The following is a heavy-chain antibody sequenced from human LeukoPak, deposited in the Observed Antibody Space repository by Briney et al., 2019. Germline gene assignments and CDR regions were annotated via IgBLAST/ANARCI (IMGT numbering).Heavy chain of an antibody. Sequence: SETLSLTCTVSGGSISSSSYYWGWIRQPPGKGLEWIGSIYYSGSTYYNPSLKSRVTISVDTSKDQFSLKLSSVTAADTAVYYCASLAVAVAGIVWGQGTLVTVSS. CDR1: GGSISSSSYY. CDR3: ASLAVAVAGIV. V-gene: IGHV4-39*01. D-gene: IGHD6-19*01. J-gene: IGHJ4*02. CDR2: IYYSGST.